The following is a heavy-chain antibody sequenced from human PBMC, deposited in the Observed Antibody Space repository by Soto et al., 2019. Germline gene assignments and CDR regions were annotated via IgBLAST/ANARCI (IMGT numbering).Heavy chain of an antibody. V-gene: IGHV4-31*03. CDR2: ISYGGST. CDR1: GGSINSGGYC. D-gene: IGHD5-18*01. Sequence: QVQLQESGPGLVKPSQTLSLTCTVSGGSINSGGYCWSWIRQHPGKGLDWIGCISYGGSTSYNPSLKSRVTISVDTSKNQFSLKLTSVTAADTSVYYCSRGILVWGQGALITVSS. J-gene: IGHJ4*02. CDR3: SRGILV.